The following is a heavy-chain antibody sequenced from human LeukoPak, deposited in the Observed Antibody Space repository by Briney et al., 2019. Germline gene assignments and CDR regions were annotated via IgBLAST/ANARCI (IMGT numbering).Heavy chain of an antibody. Sequence: GGSLRLSCAASGFTFSSYSMNWVRQAPGKGLEWVSYISSSSTIYYADSVKGRFTISRDNAKNSLYLQTNSLRAEDTAVYYCARDRGSPSSWYANSFWFDPWGQGTLVTVSS. J-gene: IGHJ5*02. D-gene: IGHD6-13*01. CDR1: GFTFSSYS. V-gene: IGHV3-48*04. CDR2: ISSSSTI. CDR3: ARDRGSPSSWYANSFWFDP.